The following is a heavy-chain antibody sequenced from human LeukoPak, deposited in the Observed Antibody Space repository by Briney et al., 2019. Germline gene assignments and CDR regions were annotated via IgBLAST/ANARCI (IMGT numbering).Heavy chain of an antibody. CDR2: MYYIGTT. D-gene: IGHD6-19*01. CDR3: ARQVAGKFDY. J-gene: IGHJ4*02. V-gene: IGHV4-39*01. Sequence: SETLSLTCTVSGGSISSSSYSWGWIRQSPGQGLEWIGSMYYIGTTDYNPSLKSRVTISVDTSQNQISLNLTSVTAADTAVYHCARQVAGKFDYWGQGTLLTVSS. CDR1: GGSISSSSYS.